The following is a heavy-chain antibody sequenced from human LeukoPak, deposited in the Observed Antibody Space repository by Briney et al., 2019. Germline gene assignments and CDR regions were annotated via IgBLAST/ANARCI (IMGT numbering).Heavy chain of an antibody. J-gene: IGHJ4*02. CDR1: GGTFSSYA. V-gene: IGHV1-69*04. CDR2: IIPILGIA. CDR3: AAEWSSGWYPSDY. Sequence: ASVKVSCKASGGTFSSYAISWVRQAPGQGLEWMGRIIPILGIANYAQKFQGRVTITADKSTSTAYMELSSLRSEDTAVYYCAAEWSSGWYPSDYWGQGTLVTVSS. D-gene: IGHD6-19*01.